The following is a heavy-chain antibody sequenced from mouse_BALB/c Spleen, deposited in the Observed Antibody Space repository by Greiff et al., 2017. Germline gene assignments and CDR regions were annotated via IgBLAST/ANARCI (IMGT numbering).Heavy chain of an antibody. CDR3: ARKAYYFDY. J-gene: IGHJ2*01. V-gene: IGHV5-6-3*01. Sequence: EVHLVESGGGLVQPGGSLKLSCAASGFTFSSYGMSWVRQTPDKRLELVATINSNGGSTYYPDSVKGRFTISRDNAKNTLYLQMSSLKSEDTAMYYCARKAYYFDYWGQGTTLTVSS. CDR1: GFTFSSYG. CDR2: INSNGGST.